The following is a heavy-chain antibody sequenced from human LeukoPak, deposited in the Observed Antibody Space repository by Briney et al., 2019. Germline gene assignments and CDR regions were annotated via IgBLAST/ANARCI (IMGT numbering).Heavy chain of an antibody. V-gene: IGHV4-59*12. CDR2: IYYSGST. D-gene: IGHD6-19*01. Sequence: SETLPLTCTVSGGSINTYYWSWIRQPPGKGLEWIGYIYYSGSTSYNPSLKSRVTISVDKSKNQFSLKLSSVTAADTAVYYCAISSGYSSDWGQGTLVTVSS. CDR3: AISSGYSSD. J-gene: IGHJ4*02. CDR1: GGSINTYY.